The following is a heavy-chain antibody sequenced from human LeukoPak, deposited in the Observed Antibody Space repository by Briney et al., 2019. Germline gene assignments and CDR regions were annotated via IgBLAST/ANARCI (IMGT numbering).Heavy chain of an antibody. D-gene: IGHD3-3*01. Sequence: SETLSLTCTVSGGSISSGGYYWSWIRQRPGKGLEWIGYTYYSGSTYYNPSLKSRVTISVDTSKNQFSLKLSSVTAADTAVYYCARVANPQWLLFPSGAFDIWGQGTMVTVSS. V-gene: IGHV4-31*03. CDR1: GGSISSGGYY. J-gene: IGHJ3*02. CDR3: ARVANPQWLLFPSGAFDI. CDR2: TYYSGST.